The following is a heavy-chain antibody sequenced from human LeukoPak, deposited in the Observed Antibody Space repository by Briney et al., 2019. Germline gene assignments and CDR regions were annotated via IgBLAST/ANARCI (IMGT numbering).Heavy chain of an antibody. J-gene: IGHJ4*02. CDR1: GYSFTNYW. Sequence: RGESLKISCKGSGYSFTNYWIGWVRQMPGKGLEWMATIYPGDPDTRYSPSFQGQVTISADKSISTAYLQWSSLKASDTAMYYCARQGAAAGNDYWGQGTLVTVSS. V-gene: IGHV5-51*01. CDR2: IYPGDPDT. CDR3: ARQGAAAGNDY. D-gene: IGHD6-13*01.